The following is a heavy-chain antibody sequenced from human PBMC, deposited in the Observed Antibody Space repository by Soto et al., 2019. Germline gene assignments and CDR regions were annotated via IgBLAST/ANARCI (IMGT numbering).Heavy chain of an antibody. D-gene: IGHD3-3*01. CDR1: GGTFNSYA. J-gene: IGHJ5*02. CDR2: IIPVFSAT. V-gene: IGHV1-69*01. Sequence: QVQLVQSGAEVRKPGSSVRVSCKASGGTFNSYAFSWVRQAPGQGLEWMGGIIPVFSATHYAQSFEGRVTISPNESTKTVYLDFSMLKLVDSAVYFCASSAVFGVIGLTSKTWFAPWGKVPRVIVSS. CDR3: ASSAVFGVIGLTSKTWFAP.